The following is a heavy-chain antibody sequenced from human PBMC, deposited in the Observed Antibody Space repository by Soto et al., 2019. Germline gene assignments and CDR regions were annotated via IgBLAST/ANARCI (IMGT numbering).Heavy chain of an antibody. V-gene: IGHV5-10-1*03. D-gene: IGHD3-22*01. CDR1: GYSFTSYW. J-gene: IGHJ4*02. Sequence: EVQLVQSGAEVKKPGESLRISCKGSGYSFTSYWISWVRQMPGKGLEWMGRIDPSDSYTNYSPSFQGHVTISADKSISTAYLQWSSLKASDTAMYYCARPRDKLRYYDSSGYYRYDYWGQGTLVTVSS. CDR2: IDPSDSYT. CDR3: ARPRDKLRYYDSSGYYRYDY.